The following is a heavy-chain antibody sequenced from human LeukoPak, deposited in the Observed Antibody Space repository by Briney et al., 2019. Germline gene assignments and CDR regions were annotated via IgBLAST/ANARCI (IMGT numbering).Heavy chain of an antibody. CDR3: VTYYFDSSGPKKNY. CDR2: INHSGST. V-gene: IGHV4-34*01. Sequence: PSETLSLTCAVYGGSFSGYYWSWIRKPPGKGLEWIGEINHSGSTNYNPSLKSRVTISVDTSKKQFSLKLSSVTAADTAVYYCVTYYFDSSGPKKNYWGQGTLVTVSS. J-gene: IGHJ4*02. CDR1: GGSFSGYY. D-gene: IGHD3-22*01.